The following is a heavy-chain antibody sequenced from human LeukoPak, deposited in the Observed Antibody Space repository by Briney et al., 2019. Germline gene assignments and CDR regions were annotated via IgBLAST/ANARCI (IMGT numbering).Heavy chain of an antibody. V-gene: IGHV1-18*01. J-gene: IGHJ4*02. CDR2: ISAYNGNT. D-gene: IGHD3-9*01. CDR1: GYTFTSYG. Sequence: ASVKVSCKASGYTFTSYGISWVRQAPGQGLEWMGWISAYNGNTNYAQKLQGRVTMTTDTSTSTAYMELRSLRSDDTAVYYCATALLTYYDILTGYYREDYWGQGTLVTVSS. CDR3: ATALLTYYDILTGYYREDY.